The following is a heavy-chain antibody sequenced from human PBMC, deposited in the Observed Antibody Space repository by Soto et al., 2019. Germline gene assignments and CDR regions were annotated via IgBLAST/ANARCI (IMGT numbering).Heavy chain of an antibody. CDR2: MYYGGST. J-gene: IGHJ5*02. CDR3: ARDIAIAWFFL. D-gene: IGHD2-15*01. V-gene: IGHV4-39*02. Sequence: PSETLSLTCTVSGGSIGTSYWGWIRQPPGKGLEWIGTMYYGGSTYYNPSLKSRVTISVDTSKNQFSLSLTSVTAADTAVYYCARDIAIAWFFLWGHGTRVTVSS. CDR1: GGSIGTSY.